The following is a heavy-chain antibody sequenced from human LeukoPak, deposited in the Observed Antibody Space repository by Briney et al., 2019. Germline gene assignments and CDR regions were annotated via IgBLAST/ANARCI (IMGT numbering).Heavy chain of an antibody. CDR1: GGSISAYY. D-gene: IGHD2-2*01. V-gene: IGHV4-4*07. Sequence: SETLSLTCTVSGGSISAYYWSWIRQPAGKGLEWIGRIYTSGSTNYNPSLKSRVTMSLDTSKNQFSLKLRSATAADTALYYCARGIYCSGTTCYYYYYYMDVWGKGTTVTVSS. CDR2: IYTSGST. CDR3: ARGIYCSGTTCYYYYYYMDV. J-gene: IGHJ6*03.